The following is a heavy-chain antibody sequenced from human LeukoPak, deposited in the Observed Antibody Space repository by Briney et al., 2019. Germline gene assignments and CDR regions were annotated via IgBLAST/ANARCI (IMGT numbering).Heavy chain of an antibody. CDR2: IYYSGST. V-gene: IGHV4-59*01. J-gene: IGHJ6*03. Sequence: SETLSLTCTASGGSISSYYWSWIRQPPGKGLEWIGYIYYSGSTNYNPSLKSRVTISVDTSKNQFSLKPSSVTAADTAVYYCARGSYYYYMDVWGKGTTVTVSS. CDR3: ARGSYYYYMDV. CDR1: GGSISSYY.